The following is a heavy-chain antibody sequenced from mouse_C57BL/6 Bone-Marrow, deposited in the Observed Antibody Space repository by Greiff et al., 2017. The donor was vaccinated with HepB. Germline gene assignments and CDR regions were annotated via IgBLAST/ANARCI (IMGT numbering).Heavy chain of an antibody. V-gene: IGHV1-80*01. CDR3: ARILDSSGPGFAY. D-gene: IGHD3-2*02. J-gene: IGHJ3*01. CDR2: IYPGDGDT. CDR1: GYAFSSYW. Sequence: QVQLQQSGAELVKPGASVKISCKASGYAFSSYWMNWVKQRPGKGLEWIGQIYPGDGDTNYNGKFKGKATLTADKSSSTAYMQLSSLTSEDSAVYCCARILDSSGPGFAYWGQGTLVTVSA.